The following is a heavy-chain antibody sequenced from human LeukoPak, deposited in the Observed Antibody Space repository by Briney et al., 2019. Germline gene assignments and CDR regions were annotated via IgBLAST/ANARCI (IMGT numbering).Heavy chain of an antibody. Sequence: PSETLSLTCTVSGGSISTYYWSWIRQPPGKGLEWIGYVYYSGSTNYNPSLKSRVTISVDTSKNHSPLKLIPVTAADTAVYYCASLYCSGGNCYNPETFDLWGQGTMVTVSS. J-gene: IGHJ3*01. CDR3: ASLYCSGGNCYNPETFDL. CDR1: GGSISTYY. D-gene: IGHD2-15*01. CDR2: VYYSGST. V-gene: IGHV4-59*08.